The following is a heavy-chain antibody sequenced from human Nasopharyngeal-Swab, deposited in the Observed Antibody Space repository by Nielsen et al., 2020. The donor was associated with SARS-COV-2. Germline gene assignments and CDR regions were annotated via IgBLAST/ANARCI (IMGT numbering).Heavy chain of an antibody. V-gene: IGHV3-30*04. D-gene: IGHD3-16*01. J-gene: IGHJ5*02. CDR2: ISYDGSNK. Sequence: GESLKISCAASGFTLSSYAMHWVRQAPGKGLEWVAVISYDGSNKYYADSVKGRFTISRDNSKNTLYLQMNSLRAEDTAVYYCAREGGNWFDPWGQGTLVTVSS. CDR3: AREGGNWFDP. CDR1: GFTLSSYA.